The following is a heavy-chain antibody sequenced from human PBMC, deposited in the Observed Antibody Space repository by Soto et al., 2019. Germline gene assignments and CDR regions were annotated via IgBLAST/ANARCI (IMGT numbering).Heavy chain of an antibody. V-gene: IGHV4-59*01. CDR3: ATGLIVGAPDY. CDR2: IYNGGNT. Sequence: SETLSLTCTVSGGSISGSYCNWIRQSPGRGLEWIAYIYNGGNTNYNPSLKSRLTISGDTSKNQFSLKLNSVTAADTAVYYCATGLIVGAPDYWGQGTLVTVSS. CDR1: GGSISGSY. D-gene: IGHD1-26*01. J-gene: IGHJ4*02.